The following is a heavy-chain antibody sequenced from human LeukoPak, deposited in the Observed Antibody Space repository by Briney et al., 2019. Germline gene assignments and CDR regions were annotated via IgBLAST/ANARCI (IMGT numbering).Heavy chain of an antibody. CDR1: GFTFSSYA. Sequence: PGGSLRLSCTASGFTFSSYAMSWVRRAPGKGLEWVSAISGSGGSTYYADSVKGRFTISRDNSKNTLYLQMNSLRAEDTAVYYCAKDRNYYDSSGYFDYWGQGTLVTVSS. CDR2: ISGSGGST. J-gene: IGHJ4*02. CDR3: AKDRNYYDSSGYFDY. D-gene: IGHD3-22*01. V-gene: IGHV3-23*01.